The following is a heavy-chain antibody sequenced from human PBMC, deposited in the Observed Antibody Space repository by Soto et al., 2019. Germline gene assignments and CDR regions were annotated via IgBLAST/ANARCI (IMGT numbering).Heavy chain of an antibody. Sequence: PGGSLRLSCAASGFTISSYQMNWVRQAPGKGLEWVSFISSSGTTIYYADSVKGRFTISRDNAKNPLYLQMNSLRAEDTAVYYCASEFTLLDYWGQGTLVTVSS. V-gene: IGHV3-48*03. D-gene: IGHD3-16*01. CDR1: GFTISSYQ. CDR3: ASEFTLLDY. J-gene: IGHJ4*02. CDR2: ISSSGTTI.